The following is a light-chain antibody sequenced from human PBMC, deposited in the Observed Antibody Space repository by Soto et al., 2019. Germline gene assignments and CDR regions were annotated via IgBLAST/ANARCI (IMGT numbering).Light chain of an antibody. Sequence: DIQMTQSPSTLSASVGDRVTITCRASQSISSWLAWYQQKPGKAPKVLIYKASSLEGGVPPRFSGSGSGTEFTLTISSLQPDDFATYYCQHYSSSPYTFGQGTNLQLK. J-gene: IGKJ2*01. CDR3: QHYSSSPYT. CDR2: KAS. V-gene: IGKV1-5*03. CDR1: QSISSW.